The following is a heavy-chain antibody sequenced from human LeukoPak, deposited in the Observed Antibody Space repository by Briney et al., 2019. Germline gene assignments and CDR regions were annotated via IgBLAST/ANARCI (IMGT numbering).Heavy chain of an antibody. CDR2: ISWNSGSI. D-gene: IGHD5-18*01. CDR3: AKDMGIQLWLPDY. Sequence: GRSLRLSCAASGFTFDDYAMHWVRQAPGKGLEWVSGISWNSGSIGYVDSVKGRFTISRDNAKNSLYLQMNSLRAEDTALYYCAKDMGIQLWLPDYWGQGTLVTVSS. J-gene: IGHJ4*02. CDR1: GFTFDDYA. V-gene: IGHV3-9*01.